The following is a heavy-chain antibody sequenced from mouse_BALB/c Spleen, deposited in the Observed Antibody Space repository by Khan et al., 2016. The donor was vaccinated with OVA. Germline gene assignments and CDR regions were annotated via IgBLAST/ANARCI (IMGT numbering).Heavy chain of an antibody. CDR2: ISTGGHYT. Sequence: EVELVESGGGIVKPGGSLKLSCSASGFTFSSFAMSWVRQTPEKRLEWVATISTGGHYTFYPDGVKGRFTISRDNARNTVFLPMSSLRSEDMAMYYCARSLVDYYAMDYWGQGTSVTVSS. CDR3: ARSLVDYYAMDY. J-gene: IGHJ4*01. V-gene: IGHV5-9-3*01. CDR1: GFTFSSFA. D-gene: IGHD2-2*01.